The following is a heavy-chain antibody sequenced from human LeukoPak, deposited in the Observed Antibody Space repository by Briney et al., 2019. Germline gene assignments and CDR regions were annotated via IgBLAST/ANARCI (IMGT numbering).Heavy chain of an antibody. D-gene: IGHD3-10*01. V-gene: IGHV4-4*07. Sequence: SETLSLTCTVSGGSISSYYWSWIRQPAGKGLEWIGRIYTSGSTNYNPSLKSRVTMSVDTSKNQFPLKLSSVTAADTAVYYCAREKVYYGSLDYWGQGTLVTVSS. J-gene: IGHJ4*02. CDR1: GGSISSYY. CDR3: AREKVYYGSLDY. CDR2: IYTSGST.